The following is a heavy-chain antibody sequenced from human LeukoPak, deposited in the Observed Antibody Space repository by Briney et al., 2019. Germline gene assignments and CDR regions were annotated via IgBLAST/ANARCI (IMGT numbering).Heavy chain of an antibody. CDR2: IYTSGST. Sequence: PSETLSLTCTVSGGSISSGSYYWSWIRQPPGKGLEWIGRIYTSGSTNYNPSLKSRVTISVDTSKNQFSLKLSSVTAADTAVYYCARAYDYVWGSYPLFDYWGQGTLVTVSS. CDR1: GGSISSGSYY. D-gene: IGHD3-16*02. CDR3: ARAYDYVWGSYPLFDY. J-gene: IGHJ4*02. V-gene: IGHV4-61*02.